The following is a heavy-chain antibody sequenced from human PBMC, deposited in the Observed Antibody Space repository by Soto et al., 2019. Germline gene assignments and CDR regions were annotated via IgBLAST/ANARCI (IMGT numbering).Heavy chain of an antibody. Sequence: EVQLVESGGGLVQPGGSLRLSCAASGFTFSKYWMSWVRQAPGKGLEWVANIKQDGSEKSYVDSVKGRLTISRDNAENSLSLQMNSLRAEDTAVYYCVRYGGSDGRCYDYWGHGTLVTVSS. D-gene: IGHD2-15*01. CDR1: GFTFSKYW. J-gene: IGHJ4*01. V-gene: IGHV3-7*01. CDR2: IKQDGSEK. CDR3: VRYGGSDGRCYDY.